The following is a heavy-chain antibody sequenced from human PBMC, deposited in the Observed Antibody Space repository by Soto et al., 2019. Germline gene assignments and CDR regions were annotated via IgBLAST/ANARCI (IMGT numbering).Heavy chain of an antibody. CDR1: GGSISSGGYY. J-gene: IGHJ4*02. Sequence: PSETLSLTCTVSGGSISSGGYYWSWIRQHPGKGLEWIGYIYYSGSTYYNPSLKSRVTISVDTSKNQFSLKLSSVTAADTAVYYCARGLLWFGEGGYGFDYWGQGTLVTVSS. CDR3: ARGLLWFGEGGYGFDY. V-gene: IGHV4-31*03. CDR2: IYYSGST. D-gene: IGHD3-10*01.